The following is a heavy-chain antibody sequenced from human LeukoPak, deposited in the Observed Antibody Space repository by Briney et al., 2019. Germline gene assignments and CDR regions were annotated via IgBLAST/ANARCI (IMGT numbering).Heavy chain of an antibody. J-gene: IGHJ4*02. CDR3: AREIVGAREFDY. CDR2: INRDGSST. D-gene: IGHD1-26*01. Sequence: PGGSLRLSCAASGFTFSSHWMHWVRQAPGKGLVWVSRINRDGSSTSYADSVKGQLTISRDDAKNTLYLQMNSLRAEDTAVYYCAREIVGAREFDYWGQGTLVTVSS. CDR1: GFTFSSHW. V-gene: IGHV3-74*01.